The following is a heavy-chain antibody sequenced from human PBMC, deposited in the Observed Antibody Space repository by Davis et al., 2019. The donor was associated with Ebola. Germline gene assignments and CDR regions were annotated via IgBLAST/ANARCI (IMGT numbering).Heavy chain of an antibody. CDR2: IDHRGKT. Sequence: PSETLSLTCALYGGSFSDYSWSLIRQPPGKGLEWIGEIDHRGKTYYKSSLKSRVTISVDTSKKQLSLKLSSVTAADTAVYYCARASQYSGRWHSDYWGQGTLVTVSS. D-gene: IGHD6-13*01. CDR1: GGSFSDYS. V-gene: IGHV4-34*01. CDR3: ARASQYSGRWHSDY. J-gene: IGHJ4*02.